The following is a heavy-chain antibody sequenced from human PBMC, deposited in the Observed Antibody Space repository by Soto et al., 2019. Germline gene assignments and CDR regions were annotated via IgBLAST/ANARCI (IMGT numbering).Heavy chain of an antibody. J-gene: IGHJ4*02. CDR1: GFTFSSYG. D-gene: IGHD6-6*01. CDR2: ISYDGSNK. CDR3: AKAARGPFDY. Sequence: VGSLRLSCAASGFTFSSYGMHWVRQAPGKGLEWVAVISYDGSNKYYADSVKGRFTISRDNSKNTLYLQMNSLRAEDTAVYYCAKAARGPFDYWGQGTLVTVSS. V-gene: IGHV3-30*18.